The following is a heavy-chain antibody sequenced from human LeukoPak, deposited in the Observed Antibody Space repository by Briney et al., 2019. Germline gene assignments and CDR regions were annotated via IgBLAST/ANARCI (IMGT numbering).Heavy chain of an antibody. CDR3: AKDPDSSGWYIFDY. J-gene: IGHJ4*02. CDR2: ISYDGSNK. Sequence: GGSLRLSCAASGFTFSSYGMHWVRQAPGKGLEWVAVISYDGSNKCYADSVKGRFTISRDNSKNTLYLQMNSLRAEDTAVYYCAKDPDSSGWYIFDYWGQGTLVTVSS. D-gene: IGHD6-19*01. V-gene: IGHV3-30*18. CDR1: GFTFSSYG.